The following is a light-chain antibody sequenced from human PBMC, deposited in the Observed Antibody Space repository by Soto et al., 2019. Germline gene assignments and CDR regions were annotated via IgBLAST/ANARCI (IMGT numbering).Light chain of an antibody. J-gene: IGKJ1*01. CDR2: GAS. V-gene: IGKV3-20*01. Sequence: EIVLTQSPGTLSLSPGERATLSCRASQSVSSSYVAWYQQKPGQAPRLLIYGASSRATGIPDRFSGSGSGTDFTLTISRLEPEDFAVYYCQQYGRSPRTFGQGTKVDIK. CDR3: QQYGRSPRT. CDR1: QSVSSSY.